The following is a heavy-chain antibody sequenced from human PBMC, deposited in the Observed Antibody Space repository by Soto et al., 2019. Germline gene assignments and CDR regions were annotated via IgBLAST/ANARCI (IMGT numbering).Heavy chain of an antibody. CDR1: GFTFSSYS. D-gene: IGHD3-10*01. J-gene: IGHJ6*02. Sequence: LRLSCAASGFTFSSYSMNWVRQAPGKGLEWVSSISSSSSYIYYADSVKGRFTISRDNAKNSLYLQMNSLRAEDTAVYYCARDRYYYGSGSYPSYGMDVWGQGTTVTVSS. CDR3: ARDRYYYGSGSYPSYGMDV. V-gene: IGHV3-21*01. CDR2: ISSSSSYI.